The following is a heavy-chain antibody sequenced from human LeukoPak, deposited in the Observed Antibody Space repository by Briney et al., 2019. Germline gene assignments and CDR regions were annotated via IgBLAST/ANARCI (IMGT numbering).Heavy chain of an antibody. Sequence: ASVKVSCKVSGYTLTELSMHWVRQAPGKGLEWMGGFDPEDGETIYAQKFQGRGTMTEDTSTDTAYLELSSLRSEDTAVYYCATERYSGYDPYYFDYWGQGTLVTVSS. CDR2: FDPEDGET. J-gene: IGHJ4*02. CDR1: GYTLTELS. D-gene: IGHD5-12*01. CDR3: ATERYSGYDPYYFDY. V-gene: IGHV1-24*01.